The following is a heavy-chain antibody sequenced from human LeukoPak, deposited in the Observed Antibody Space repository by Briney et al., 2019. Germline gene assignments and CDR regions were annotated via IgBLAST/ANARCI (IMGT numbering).Heavy chain of an antibody. V-gene: IGHV1-2*06. D-gene: IGHD3-22*01. CDR3: ARVRGYYYDSSGYSPRVYYFDY. CDR2: IKPNSGGT. CDR1: GYTFTGYY. J-gene: IGHJ4*02. Sequence: ASVKVSCKASGYTFTGYYMHWVRQAPGQGLEWMGRIKPNSGGTNYAQKFQGRVTMTRDTSISTAYMELSRLRSDDTAVYYCARVRGYYYDSSGYSPRVYYFDYWGQGTLVTVSS.